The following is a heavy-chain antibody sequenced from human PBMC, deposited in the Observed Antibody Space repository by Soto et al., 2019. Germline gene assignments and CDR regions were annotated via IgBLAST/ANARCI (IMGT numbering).Heavy chain of an antibody. D-gene: IGHD2-15*01. CDR1: GYTFTSSY. CDR3: ARVYCCGGGCYGIDY. V-gene: IGHV1-46*01. CDR2: INPSGGST. J-gene: IGHJ4*02. Sequence: GASVKVSCKASGYTFTSSYMHWVRQAPGQGLEWVGIINPSGGSTSYAQKFQGRLTMTRDTSTSTVYMELSSLRSEDTAVYYCARVYCCGGGCYGIDYWGQGTLVTVSS.